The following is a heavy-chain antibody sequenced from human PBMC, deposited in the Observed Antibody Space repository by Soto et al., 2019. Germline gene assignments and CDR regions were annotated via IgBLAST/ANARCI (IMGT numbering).Heavy chain of an antibody. CDR2: ISYDGSNK. V-gene: IGHV3-30*18. Sequence: QVQLVESGGGVVQPGRSLRLSCAASGFTFSSYGMHRVRQAPGKGLEWVAVISYDGSNKYYADSVKGRFTISRDNSKNTLYLQMNSLRAEDTAVYYCAKGHSSGWYGDYWGQGTLVTVSS. CDR1: GFTFSSYG. J-gene: IGHJ4*02. D-gene: IGHD6-19*01. CDR3: AKGHSSGWYGDY.